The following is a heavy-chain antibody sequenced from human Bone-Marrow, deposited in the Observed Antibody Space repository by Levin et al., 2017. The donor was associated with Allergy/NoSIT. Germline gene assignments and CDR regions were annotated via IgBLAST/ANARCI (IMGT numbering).Heavy chain of an antibody. CDR2: IIPIFGTA. Sequence: KISCKASGGTFSSYAISWVRQAPGQGLEWMGGIIPIFGTANYAQKFQGRVTITADESTSTAYMELSSLRSEDTAVYYCARHMYYDILTGYYTLYWYFDLWGRGTLVTVSS. CDR3: ARHMYYDILTGYYTLYWYFDL. V-gene: IGHV1-69*01. J-gene: IGHJ2*01. CDR1: GGTFSSYA. D-gene: IGHD3-9*01.